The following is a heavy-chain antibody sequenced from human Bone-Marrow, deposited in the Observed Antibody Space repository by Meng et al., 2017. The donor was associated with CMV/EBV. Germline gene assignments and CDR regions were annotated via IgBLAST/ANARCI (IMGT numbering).Heavy chain of an antibody. J-gene: IGHJ6*02. V-gene: IGHV3-43*01. D-gene: IGHD3-3*01. CDR1: GFTFDDYT. CDR3: AKGPRRFLEWLPGGGYYYGMDV. Sequence: GGSLRLSCAASGFTFDDYTMHWVRQAPGKGLEWVSLISWDGGSTYYADSVKGRFTISRDNSKNSLYLQMNSLRTEDTALYYCAKGPRRFLEWLPGGGYYYGMDVWGQGTTVTVSS. CDR2: ISWDGGST.